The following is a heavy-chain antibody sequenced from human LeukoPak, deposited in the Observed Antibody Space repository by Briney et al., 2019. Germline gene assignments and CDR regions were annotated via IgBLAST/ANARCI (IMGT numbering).Heavy chain of an antibody. CDR2: INSDGITT. D-gene: IGHD2-2*01. V-gene: IGHV3-74*01. CDR1: GFTFSSYW. J-gene: IGHJ4*02. CDR3: ARTPYCSSTTCEDFDY. Sequence: GGXXXXXCAASGFTFSSYWMHWVRQAPGKGLVWVSRINSDGITTNYADSVKGRFTISRDNDKNRLYLQMNSLRADDTAVYYCARTPYCSSTTCEDFDYWGQGTLVTVSS.